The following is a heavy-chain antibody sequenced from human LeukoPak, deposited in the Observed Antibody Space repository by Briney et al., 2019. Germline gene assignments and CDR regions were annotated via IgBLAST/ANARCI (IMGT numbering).Heavy chain of an antibody. CDR3: ARAFRWVVHYYYYYMDV. CDR1: GGSISSGNYY. Sequence: TPSETLSLTCTVSGGSISSGNYYWGWIRQPPGKGLEWIASIHYSETTYYNPSPKSRVTISVDTSKNQFSLKLSSVTAADTAVYYCARAFRWVVHYYYYYMDVWGKGTTVTVSS. J-gene: IGHJ6*03. D-gene: IGHD5-24*01. CDR2: IHYSETT. V-gene: IGHV4-39*07.